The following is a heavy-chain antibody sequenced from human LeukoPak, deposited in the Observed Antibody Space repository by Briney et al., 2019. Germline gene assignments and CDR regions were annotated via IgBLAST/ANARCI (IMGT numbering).Heavy chain of an antibody. D-gene: IGHD1-1*01. J-gene: IGHJ6*02. Sequence: ASVKVSCKTSGGTFSRFAISWVRQAPGQGLEWMGIINPSGGSTSYAQKFQGRVTMTRDTSTSTVYMELSSLRSEDTAVYYCARAHSTYNRHYYYYYGMDVWGQGTTVTVSS. CDR1: GGTFSRFA. CDR2: INPSGGST. CDR3: ARAHSTYNRHYYYYYGMDV. V-gene: IGHV1-46*01.